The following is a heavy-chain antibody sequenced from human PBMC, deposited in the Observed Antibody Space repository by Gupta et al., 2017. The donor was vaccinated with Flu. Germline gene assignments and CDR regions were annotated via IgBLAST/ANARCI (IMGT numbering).Heavy chain of an antibody. CDR2: ISYDGSNK. CDR1: GFPFSSYG. D-gene: IGHD3-10*01. Sequence: RLSCAASGFPFSSYGMHWVRQAPGKGQEWVAVISYDGSNKDYADSVKGRFTISRDNSKNTLYLQVNSLRVEDTAVYYCAKDVTSGNDFVYYGMDVWGQGTTVTVS. J-gene: IGHJ6*02. V-gene: IGHV3-30*18. CDR3: AKDVTSGNDFVYYGMDV.